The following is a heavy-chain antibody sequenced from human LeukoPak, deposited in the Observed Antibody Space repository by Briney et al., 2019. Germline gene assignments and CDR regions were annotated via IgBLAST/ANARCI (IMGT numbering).Heavy chain of an antibody. Sequence: GGSLRLSCAASGFTFSSYWMSWVRQAPGKGLEWVANIKQDGSEKYYVDSVKGRFTISRDNAKNSLYLQMNSLRAEDTAVYYCARESMRLLVYYFDYWGQGTLVTVSS. J-gene: IGHJ4*02. D-gene: IGHD2/OR15-2a*01. CDR3: ARESMRLLVYYFDY. V-gene: IGHV3-7*01. CDR2: IKQDGSEK. CDR1: GFTFSSYW.